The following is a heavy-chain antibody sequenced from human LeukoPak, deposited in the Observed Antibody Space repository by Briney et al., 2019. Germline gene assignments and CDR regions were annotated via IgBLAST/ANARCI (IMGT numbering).Heavy chain of an antibody. D-gene: IGHD4-17*01. Sequence: ASVRVSCKASGYTFSGHYIHWVRQAPGQGLEWMGWIYPNSGGTSYAQKFQGRVTISRDTSVQTAYMELRRLRSDDTAVYYCARVLGYGDYPFDYWGQGTLVTVSS. CDR2: IYPNSGGT. CDR3: ARVLGYGDYPFDY. V-gene: IGHV1-2*02. CDR1: GYTFSGHY. J-gene: IGHJ4*02.